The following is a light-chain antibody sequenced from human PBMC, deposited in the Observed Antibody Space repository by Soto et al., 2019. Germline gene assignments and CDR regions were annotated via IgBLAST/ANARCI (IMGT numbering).Light chain of an antibody. CDR2: EVS. CDR3: CSYAGSSTTLI. Sequence: QSALTQPASVSGSPGQSITISCTGTSSDVGNYNLVSWYQQHPGKAPKLMIYEVSKRPSGVSNRFSGSKSGNTASLTISGLQAEDEADYYCCSYAGSSTTLIFGTGTKVTVL. V-gene: IGLV2-23*02. J-gene: IGLJ1*01. CDR1: SSDVGNYNL.